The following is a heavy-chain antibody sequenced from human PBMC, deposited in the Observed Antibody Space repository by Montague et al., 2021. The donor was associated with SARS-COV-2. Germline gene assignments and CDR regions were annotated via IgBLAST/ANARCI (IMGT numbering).Heavy chain of an antibody. CDR1: AWSFSGYF. Sequence: SETLSLTCAIYAWSFSGYFWSLIRQSPGKALEWIGEISYTRHTRHNPSLQSRVSISGDSSENQFSLTLTSVTAAVTAVYYCARSHYSVSWCPDWGQGTLVCASS. V-gene: IGHV4-34*01. J-gene: IGHJ4*02. CDR2: ISYTRHT. CDR3: ARSHYSVSWCPD. D-gene: IGHD5/OR15-5a*01.